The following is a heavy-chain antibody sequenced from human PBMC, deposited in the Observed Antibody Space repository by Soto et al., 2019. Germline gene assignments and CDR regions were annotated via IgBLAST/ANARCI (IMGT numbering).Heavy chain of an antibody. D-gene: IGHD3-3*01. CDR3: ARDNTIFGVVLPWFDP. J-gene: IGHJ5*02. Sequence: GASVKVSCKASVGTFSSYTISWVRQAPGQGLEWMGRIIPILGIANYAQKFQGRVTITADKSTSTAYMELSSLRSEDTAVYYCARDNTIFGVVLPWFDPWGQGTLVTVSS. V-gene: IGHV1-69*04. CDR1: VGTFSSYT. CDR2: IIPILGIA.